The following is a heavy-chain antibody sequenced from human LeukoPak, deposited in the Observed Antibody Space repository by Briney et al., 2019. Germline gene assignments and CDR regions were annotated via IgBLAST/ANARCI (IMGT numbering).Heavy chain of an antibody. D-gene: IGHD2-2*01. V-gene: IGHV3-7*01. CDR3: ARDGLPVALNY. CDR1: GFTFSRDW. Sequence: TGGSLRLSCAASGFTFSRDWMSWVRQAPGKGLEWVANIKQDGSEKCYVDSVKGRFTISRDNAKNSLYLEMNSLGAEDTAVYYCARDGLPVALNYWGQGTLVTVSS. J-gene: IGHJ4*02. CDR2: IKQDGSEK.